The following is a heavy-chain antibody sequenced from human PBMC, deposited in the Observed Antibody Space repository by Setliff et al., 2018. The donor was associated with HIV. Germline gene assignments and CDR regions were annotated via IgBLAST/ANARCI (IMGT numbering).Heavy chain of an antibody. CDR2: INRDGSEE. CDR1: GFTINSHW. V-gene: IGHV3-7*03. J-gene: IGHJ4*02. Sequence: PGGSLRLSCAASGFTINSHWLTWVRQAPGKGLEWVANINRDGSEEYYVDSVKGRFTISRDNAKNSVYLQMNRLRAEDTAVYYCARGPGFYSDYWGQGTLVTVSS. CDR3: ARGPGFYSDY.